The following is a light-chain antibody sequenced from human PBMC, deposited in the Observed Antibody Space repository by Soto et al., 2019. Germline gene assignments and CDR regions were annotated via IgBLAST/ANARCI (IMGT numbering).Light chain of an antibody. CDR1: QSVSSN. V-gene: IGKV3-15*01. J-gene: IGKJ2*01. CDR2: GAS. CDR3: QQYNNWPPPYT. Sequence: EIAMTQSPATLSVSPGERATLSCRASQSVSSNLAWYQQKPGQAPRLLIYGASTRATGIPARFSGSGSGTEFTLTISCLHSEDFAVYYCQQYNNWPPPYTFGQGTKLEIK.